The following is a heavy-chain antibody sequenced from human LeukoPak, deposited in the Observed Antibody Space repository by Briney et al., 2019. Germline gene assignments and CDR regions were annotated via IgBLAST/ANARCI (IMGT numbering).Heavy chain of an antibody. V-gene: IGHV1-2*02. D-gene: IGHD2-15*01. CDR2: INPKSGDT. Sequence: ASVKVSCKASGYTFTAYYMHWVRQAPGQGLQWMGLINPKSGDTNYGQNFQGRVTMTRDTSISTAYMELSRLRSDDTAVYYCARTAAPDYYYHYYMDVWGKGTTVTVSS. CDR3: ARTAAPDYYYHYYMDV. J-gene: IGHJ6*03. CDR1: GYTFTAYY.